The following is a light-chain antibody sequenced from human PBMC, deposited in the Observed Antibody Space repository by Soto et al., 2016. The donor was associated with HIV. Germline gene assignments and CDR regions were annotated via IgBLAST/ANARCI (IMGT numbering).Light chain of an antibody. CDR1: QGIKNE. V-gene: IGKV1-6*01. CDR3: LQDYDRPYT. J-gene: IGKJ2*01. CDR2: ATS. Sequence: AIQMTQSLSASLGDRVTITCRASQGIKNELGWYQQKPGKAPKLLIYATSSLGGGVPSRFSGSGSGTDFTLTISSLQPEDSASYFCLQDYDRPYTFGQGPSWRSN.